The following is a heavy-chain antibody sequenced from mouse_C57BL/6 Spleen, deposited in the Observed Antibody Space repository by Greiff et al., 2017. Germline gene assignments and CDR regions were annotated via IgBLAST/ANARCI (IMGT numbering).Heavy chain of an antibody. CDR1: GYTFTSYW. V-gene: IGHV1-52*01. Sequence: QVQLKQPGAELVRPGSSVKLSCKASGYTFTSYWMHWVKQRPIQGLEWIGNIDPSDSETHYNQKFKDKATLTVDKSSSTAYMQLSSLTSEDSAVYYCAREGGYGGNYFDYWGQGTTLTVSS. D-gene: IGHD1-1*02. CDR3: AREGGYGGNYFDY. J-gene: IGHJ2*01. CDR2: IDPSDSET.